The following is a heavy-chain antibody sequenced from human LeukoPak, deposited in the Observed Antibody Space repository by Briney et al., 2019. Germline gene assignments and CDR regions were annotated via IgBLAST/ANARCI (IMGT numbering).Heavy chain of an antibody. V-gene: IGHV3-13*01. CDR2: IGIAGDT. D-gene: IGHD3-16*01. CDR3: ARAQPPYHGRLDS. Sequence: QTGGPLRLACAASAFTFSSYDMHWVRQATGKGLEGVSGIGIAGDTHYPDSVRGRFPLFRENAKNSLYLQINSLRGEDTAVYYCARAQPPYHGRLDSWGQGILVTVSS. J-gene: IGHJ5*01. CDR1: AFTFSSYD.